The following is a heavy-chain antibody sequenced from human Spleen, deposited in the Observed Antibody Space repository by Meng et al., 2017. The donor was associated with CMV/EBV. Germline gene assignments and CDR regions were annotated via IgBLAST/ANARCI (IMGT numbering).Heavy chain of an antibody. J-gene: IGHJ6*02. Sequence: GGSLRLSCAASGFTFSRSGMHWVRQAPGKGLEWVAVIWYDGIDKYYADSVKGRFTISRDNSKNTLYLQMNSLRVEDTAVYYCAKEDGYCSSSTSCYTVTDFYYYYGMDVWGQGTTVTVS. V-gene: IGHV3-33*06. CDR1: GFTFSRSG. CDR3: AKEDGYCSSSTSCYTVTDFYYYYGMDV. CDR2: IWYDGIDK. D-gene: IGHD2-2*02.